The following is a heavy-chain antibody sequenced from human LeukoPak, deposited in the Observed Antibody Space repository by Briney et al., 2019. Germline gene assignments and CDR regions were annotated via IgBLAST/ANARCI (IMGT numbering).Heavy chain of an antibody. J-gene: IGHJ5*02. D-gene: IGHD3-9*01. CDR1: GYSISSGYY. V-gene: IGHV4-38-2*02. Sequence: PSETLSLTCTVSGYSISSGYYWGWIRQPPGKGLEWIGSIYHRGSTYYSPSLKSRVTISVDTSKNQFSLKLSSVTAADTAVYYCAREGYYDILTGYHNWFDPWGQGTLVTVSS. CDR2: IYHRGST. CDR3: AREGYYDILTGYHNWFDP.